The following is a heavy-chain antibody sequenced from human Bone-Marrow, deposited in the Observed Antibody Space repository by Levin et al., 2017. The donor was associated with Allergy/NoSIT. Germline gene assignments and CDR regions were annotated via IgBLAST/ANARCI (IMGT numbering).Heavy chain of an antibody. CDR3: ARAQLSNGYNFYYYYMDV. Sequence: GGSLRLSCAASGFTFSHYAMHWVRQTPGKGLEWVAVISYDESHKTYGDSVKGRFTVSRDNSKDTLFLQMDSLRVEDTAMYYCARAQLSNGYNFYYYYMDVWGKGTTVTVSS. V-gene: IGHV3-30-3*01. D-gene: IGHD5-18*01. CDR2: ISYDESHK. CDR1: GFTFSHYA. J-gene: IGHJ6*03.